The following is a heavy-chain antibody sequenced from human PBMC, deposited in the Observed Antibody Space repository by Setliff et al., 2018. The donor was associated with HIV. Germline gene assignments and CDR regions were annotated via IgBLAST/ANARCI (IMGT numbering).Heavy chain of an antibody. CDR3: ARLPNPKERSYWRLPFDL. Sequence: GGSLRLSCAASGFTFYIYELNWVRQAPGKGLEWVSYISGSGNNIYYADSVKGRFTISRDNAWGSLYLQMNSLRAEDSAVYYCARLPNPKERSYWRLPFDLWGRGTMVTVS. V-gene: IGHV3-48*03. CDR2: ISGSGNNI. CDR1: GFTFYIYE. J-gene: IGHJ3*01. D-gene: IGHD1-26*01.